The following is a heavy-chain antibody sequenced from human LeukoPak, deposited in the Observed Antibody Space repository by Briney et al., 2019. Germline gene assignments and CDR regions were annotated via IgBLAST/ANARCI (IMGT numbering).Heavy chain of an antibody. J-gene: IGHJ4*02. CDR2: INSDGSST. CDR1: GFTFSSYW. V-gene: IGHV3-74*01. Sequence: GGSLRLSCAASGFTFSSYWMHWVRQAPGKGLVGVSRINSDGSSTSYADSVKGRFTISRDNAKNTLYLQMNSLRAEDTAVYYCARGSPIQPDYWGQGTLVTVSS. CDR3: ARGSPIQPDY.